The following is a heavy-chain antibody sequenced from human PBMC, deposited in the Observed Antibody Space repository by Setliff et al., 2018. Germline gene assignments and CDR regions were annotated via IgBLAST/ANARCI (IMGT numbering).Heavy chain of an antibody. CDR1: GFSFSDKW. V-gene: IGHV3-7*03. CDR3: ARTTGYRLEGDFDY. CDR2: INPDGTEK. D-gene: IGHD3-16*01. Sequence: GSLRLSCAASGFSFSDKWMTWVRQTPGKGLQWVANINPDGTEKRYVDSVKGRFTISRDNAENLLFLQMTSLRAEDTAIYYCARTTGYRLEGDFDYWGQGTLVTVSS. J-gene: IGHJ4*02.